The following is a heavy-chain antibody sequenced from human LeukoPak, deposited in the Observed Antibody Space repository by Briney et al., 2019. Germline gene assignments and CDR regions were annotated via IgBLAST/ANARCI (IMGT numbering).Heavy chain of an antibody. D-gene: IGHD4-17*01. CDR1: GYTFTGYY. CDR3: ARGSVTTTYYYYGMDV. CDR2: INPNSGGT. Sequence: ASVKVSCKASGYTFTGYYMHWVRQAPGQGLEWMGWINPNSGGTNYAQKFQGRVTITADKSTSTAYMELSSLRSEDTAVYYCARGSVTTTYYYYGMDVWGQGATVTVSS. J-gene: IGHJ6*02. V-gene: IGHV1-2*02.